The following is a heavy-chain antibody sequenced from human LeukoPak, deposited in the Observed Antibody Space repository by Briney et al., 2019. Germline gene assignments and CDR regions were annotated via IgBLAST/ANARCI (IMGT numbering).Heavy chain of an antibody. CDR2: ISSSSSYI. V-gene: IGHV3-21*01. D-gene: IGHD3-3*01. CDR3: ARGTNYDFWSGYFEGTEYYFDX. J-gene: IGHJ4*01. CDR1: GFTFSSYS. Sequence: PGGSLRLSCAASGFTFSSYSMNWVRQAPGKGLEWVSSISSSSSYIYYADSVKGRFTISRDNAKNSLYLQMNSLRAEDTAVYYCARGTNYDFWSGYFEGTEYYFDXXXXXXXVTVSS.